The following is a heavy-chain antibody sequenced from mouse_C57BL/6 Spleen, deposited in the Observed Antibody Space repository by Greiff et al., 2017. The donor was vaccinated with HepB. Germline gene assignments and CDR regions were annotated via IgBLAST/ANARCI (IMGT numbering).Heavy chain of an antibody. CDR1: GYTFTSYW. CDR2: IHPSDSDT. J-gene: IGHJ3*01. CDR3: APTTVEPPAWFAY. D-gene: IGHD1-1*01. Sequence: QVQLQQPGAELVKPGASVKVSCKASGYTFTSYWMHWVKQRPGQGLEWIGRIHPSDSDTNYNQKFKGKATLTVDKSSSTAYMQLSSLTSEDSAVYDCAPTTVEPPAWFAYWGQGTLVTVSA. V-gene: IGHV1-74*01.